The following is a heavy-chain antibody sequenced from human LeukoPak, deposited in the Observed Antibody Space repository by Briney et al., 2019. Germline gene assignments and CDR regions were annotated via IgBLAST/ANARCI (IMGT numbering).Heavy chain of an antibody. CDR3: AKVIVGPRFGNDAFDI. V-gene: IGHV3-23*01. CDR2: ISGSGGST. Sequence: GGSLRLSCAASGFTLSSYAMSWVRQAPGKGLEWVSAISGSGGSTYYADSLKGRFTISRDNSKNTLYLQMNSLRAEDTALYSCAKVIVGPRFGNDAFDIGGQGTMVTVFS. J-gene: IGHJ3*02. CDR1: GFTLSSYA. D-gene: IGHD1-26*01.